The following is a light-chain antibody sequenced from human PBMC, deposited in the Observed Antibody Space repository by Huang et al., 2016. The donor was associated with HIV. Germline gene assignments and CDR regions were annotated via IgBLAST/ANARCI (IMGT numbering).Light chain of an antibody. Sequence: AIQMTQSPASLSASVGDRVTITCRASQGIRNDLAWYQQRLGKAPTLLVSATSHLQSGVPSRFSGSGSGTHFTLTISSLQPEDFATYYCLQTYTYPWTFGRGTKVEI. CDR3: LQTYTYPWT. J-gene: IGKJ1*01. CDR2: ATS. V-gene: IGKV1-6*01. CDR1: QGIRND.